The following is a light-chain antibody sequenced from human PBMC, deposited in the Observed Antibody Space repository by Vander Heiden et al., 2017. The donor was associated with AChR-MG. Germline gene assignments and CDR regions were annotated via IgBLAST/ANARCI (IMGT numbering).Light chain of an antibody. J-gene: IGLJ3*02. CDR3: SSYTSSSIQV. V-gene: IGLV2-14*03. Sequence: SGSPGQSITISCTGPSSDVGGYNYVSWYQQHPGKAPKLMIYDVSNRPSGVSNRFSGSKSGNTASLTISGRQAEGEADYYGSSYTSSSIQVFGGGTKLTVL. CDR1: SSDVGGYNY. CDR2: DVS.